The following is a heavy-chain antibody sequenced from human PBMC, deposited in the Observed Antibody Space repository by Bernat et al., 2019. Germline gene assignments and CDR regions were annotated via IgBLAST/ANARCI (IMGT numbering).Heavy chain of an antibody. CDR3: AREIEWPSAFDY. Sequence: QVQLQESGPGLVKPSETLSLTCTVSGGSVSSGSYYWSWIRQPPGKGLEWIGYIYYSGSTNYNPSLKSRVTISVDTSKNQFSLKLSSVTAADTAVYYCAREIEWPSAFDYWGQGTLVTVSS. CDR2: IYYSGST. D-gene: IGHD2-21*01. V-gene: IGHV4-61*01. CDR1: GGSVSSGSYY. J-gene: IGHJ4*02.